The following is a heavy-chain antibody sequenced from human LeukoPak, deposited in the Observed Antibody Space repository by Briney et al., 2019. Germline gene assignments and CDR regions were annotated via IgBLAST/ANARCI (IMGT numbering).Heavy chain of an antibody. CDR1: GYTFTGYY. CDR3: ARALGIADNWFDP. V-gene: IGHV1-46*01. D-gene: IGHD6-13*01. CDR2: INPSSGST. Sequence: ASVKVSCKASGYTFTGYYMHWVRQAPGQGLEWMGIINPSSGSTNYAQKFQGRVTMTRDMSTSTVYVELSSLTSQDTAVYYCARALGIADNWFDPWGQGTLVTVSS. J-gene: IGHJ5*02.